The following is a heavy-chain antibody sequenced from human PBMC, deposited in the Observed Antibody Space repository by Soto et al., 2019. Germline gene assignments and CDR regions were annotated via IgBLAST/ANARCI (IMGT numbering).Heavy chain of an antibody. V-gene: IGHV4-4*02. Sequence: TRSLTCAVSGSASSKINWCGCFRQPPGKGLEWIGEIYHSGSTNYNPSLKSRVTISVDKSKNQFSLKLSSVTAADTAVYYCGRVGYCSGRSCLREDYWGQRLLVTVYS. J-gene: IGHJ4*02. CDR1: GSASSKINW. CDR3: GRVGYCSGRSCLREDY. D-gene: IGHD2-15*01. CDR2: IYHSGST.